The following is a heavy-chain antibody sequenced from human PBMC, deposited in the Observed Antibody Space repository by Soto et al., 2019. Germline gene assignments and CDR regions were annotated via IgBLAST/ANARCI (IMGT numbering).Heavy chain of an antibody. J-gene: IGHJ3*02. CDR3: AKGLENIVATIRGGAFDI. D-gene: IGHD5-12*01. V-gene: IGHV3-9*01. CDR2: ISWNSGSI. CDR1: GFTFDDYA. Sequence: EVQLVESGGGLVQPGRSLRLSCAASGFTFDDYAMHWVRQAPGKGLEWVSGISWNSGSIGYADSVKGRFTISRDNAKNSLYLQMNSLRAEDTALYYCAKGLENIVATIRGGAFDIWGQGTMATVSS.